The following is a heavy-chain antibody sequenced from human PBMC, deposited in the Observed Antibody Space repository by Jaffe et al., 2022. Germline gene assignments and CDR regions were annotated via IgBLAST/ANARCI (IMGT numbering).Heavy chain of an antibody. V-gene: IGHV4-39*01. CDR2: IYYSGST. CDR3: ARLPLAGYSNTWYWSQTRY. Sequence: QLQVQESGPGLVKPSETLSLTCTVSGGSISSSTYYWGWIRQPPGKGLEWIGSIYYSGSTYYNPSLQSRITIFVDTSKNQFSLKLSSVTAADTAVYYCARLPLAGYSNTWYWSQTRYWGQGTLVTVSS. J-gene: IGHJ4*02. CDR1: GGSISSSTYY. D-gene: IGHD6-13*01.